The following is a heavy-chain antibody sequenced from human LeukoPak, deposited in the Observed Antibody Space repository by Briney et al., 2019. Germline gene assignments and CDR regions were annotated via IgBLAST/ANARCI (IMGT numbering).Heavy chain of an antibody. J-gene: IGHJ5*02. V-gene: IGHV1-69*04. CDR3: ASTVPKGDWVDP. CDR2: IIPILGIA. Sequence: SVKVSCKASGGTFSSYAISWVRQAPGQGLEWMGRIIPILGIANYAQKFQGRVTLTRDTSTSTAYMELSRLTSDDTGVYYCASTVPKGDWVDPWGQGTLVTVSS. D-gene: IGHD2-21*02. CDR1: GGTFSSYA.